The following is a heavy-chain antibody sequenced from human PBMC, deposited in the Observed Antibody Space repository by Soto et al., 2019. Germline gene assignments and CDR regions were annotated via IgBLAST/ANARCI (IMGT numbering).Heavy chain of an antibody. D-gene: IGHD3-9*01. CDR2: ISSSSSTI. V-gene: IGHV3-48*01. J-gene: IGHJ4*02. CDR3: ARDLILTGTIPFDY. CDR1: GFTFSSYS. Sequence: GGSLRLSCAASGFTFSSYSMNWVRQAPGKGLEWVSYISSSSSTIYYADSVKGRFTISRDNAKNSLYLQMNSLRAEDTAVYYCARDLILTGTIPFDYWGQGTLVTVSS.